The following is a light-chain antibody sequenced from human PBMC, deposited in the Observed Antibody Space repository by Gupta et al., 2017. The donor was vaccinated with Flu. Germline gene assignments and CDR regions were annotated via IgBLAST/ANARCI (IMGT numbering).Light chain of an antibody. Sequence: QSVLTQPPSASGTPGQRVTISCSGSSSNIGGNFVYWFQQVPGTAPKLLIYRNERRPSGVADRFSGSKSGTSASLSISGLLAEDEADYYCAVLYDILSAWVFGGGTKLTVL. J-gene: IGLJ3*02. CDR3: AVLYDILSAWV. V-gene: IGLV1-47*01. CDR1: SSNIGGNF. CDR2: RNE.